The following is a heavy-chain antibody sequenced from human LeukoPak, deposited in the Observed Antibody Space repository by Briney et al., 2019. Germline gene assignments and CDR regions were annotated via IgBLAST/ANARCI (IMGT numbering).Heavy chain of an antibody. CDR1: GFTFSSYW. J-gene: IGHJ4*02. CDR2: MKEDGSQK. V-gene: IGHV3-7*01. Sequence: GGSLRLSCAASGFTFSSYWMSWVRQAPGKGLEWVANMKEDGSQKYYVDSVKGRFTISRDNAKNSLYLQMNNLRAEDTAVYYCGFFWSVYFDYWGRGTLVTVSS. CDR3: GFFWSVYFDY. D-gene: IGHD3-3*01.